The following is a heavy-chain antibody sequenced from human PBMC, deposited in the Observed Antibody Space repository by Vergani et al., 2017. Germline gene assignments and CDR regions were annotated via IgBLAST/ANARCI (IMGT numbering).Heavy chain of an antibody. J-gene: IGHJ4*02. V-gene: IGHV4-39*01. CDR3: ARHRLYDSSGYDY. Sequence: QLQLQESGPGLVKPSETLSLTCTVSGGSISSSSYYWGWIRQPPGKGLEWIGSIYYSGSTYYNPSLKSRVTISVDTSKNQFSLKLSSVTAAGTAVYYCARHRLYDSSGYDYWGQGTLVTVSS. CDR1: GGSISSSSYY. CDR2: IYYSGST. D-gene: IGHD3-22*01.